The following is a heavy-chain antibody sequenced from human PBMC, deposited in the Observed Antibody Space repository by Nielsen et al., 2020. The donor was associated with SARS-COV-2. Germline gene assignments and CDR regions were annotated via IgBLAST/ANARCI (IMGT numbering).Heavy chain of an antibody. D-gene: IGHD6-19*01. Sequence: KISCKASGGTFSSYAISWVRQAPGQGLEWMGGIIPIFGTANYAQKFQGRVTITADKSTSTAYMELSSLRSEDTAVYYCAGKGAAVAGNYYYYYGMDVWGQGTTVTVSS. J-gene: IGHJ6*02. V-gene: IGHV1-69*06. CDR3: AGKGAAVAGNYYYYYGMDV. CDR2: IIPIFGTA. CDR1: GGTFSSYA.